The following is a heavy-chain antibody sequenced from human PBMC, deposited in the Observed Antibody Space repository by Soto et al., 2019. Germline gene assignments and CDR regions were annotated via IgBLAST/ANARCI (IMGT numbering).Heavy chain of an antibody. CDR1: GFTFSDYY. CDR2: ISSSSSYT. D-gene: IGHD5-12*01. J-gene: IGHJ4*02. CDR3: ARNRGDGYNSFDY. V-gene: IGHV3-11*06. Sequence: GGPLRLSCAASGFTFSDYYMSWIRQAPGKGLEWVSYISSSSSYTNYADSVKGRFTISRDNAKNSLYLQMNSLRAEDTAVYYCARNRGDGYNSFDYGGQGTLVTVSS.